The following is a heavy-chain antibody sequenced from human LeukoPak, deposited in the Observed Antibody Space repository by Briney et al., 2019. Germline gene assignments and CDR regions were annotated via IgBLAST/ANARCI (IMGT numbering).Heavy chain of an antibody. J-gene: IGHJ5*02. CDR2: INHSGST. D-gene: IGHD5-18*01. Sequence: KPSETLSLTCAVYGGSFSGYYWSWIRQPPGKGLEWIGEINHSGSTNYDPSLKSRVTISVDTSKNQFSLKLSSVTAADTAVYYCARGQYSYGKGDWFDPRGQGTLVTVSS. V-gene: IGHV4-34*01. CDR3: ARGQYSYGKGDWFDP. CDR1: GGSFSGYY.